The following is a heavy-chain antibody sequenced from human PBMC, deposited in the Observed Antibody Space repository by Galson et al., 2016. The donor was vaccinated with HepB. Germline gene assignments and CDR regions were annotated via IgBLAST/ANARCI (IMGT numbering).Heavy chain of an antibody. CDR1: GYSFTGYG. Sequence: SVKVSCKASGYSFTGYGISWVRQAPGQGLEWVGWISTYIRSTKYAQKLQGRVIMTTDTSTSTAYMELRGLRSDDTAIYYCARTWSRSTTGARRSRSYYFANWGQGTRITVTS. V-gene: IGHV1-18*01. CDR3: ARTWSRSTTGARRSRSYYFAN. CDR2: ISTYIRST. D-gene: IGHD6-6*01. J-gene: IGHJ4*02.